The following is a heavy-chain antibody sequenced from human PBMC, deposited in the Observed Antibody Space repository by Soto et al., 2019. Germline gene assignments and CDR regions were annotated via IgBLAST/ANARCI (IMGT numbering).Heavy chain of an antibody. CDR3: ARILWTSDPIVFES. CDR2: INHSGST. Sequence: SETLSLTCAVYGGSFSGYYWTWIRQPPGTGLEWIGEINHSGSTNYNPSLKSRVTISVDTSKNQFSLKLTSVTAADTAGYYCARILWTSDPIVFESWGQGVLVTVSS. V-gene: IGHV4-34*01. CDR1: GGSFSGYY. J-gene: IGHJ4*02. D-gene: IGHD2-21*01.